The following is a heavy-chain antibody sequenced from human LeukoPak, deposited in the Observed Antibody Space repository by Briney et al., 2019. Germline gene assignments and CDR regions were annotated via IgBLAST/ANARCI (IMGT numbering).Heavy chain of an antibody. CDR3: AKDLYEGDY. CDR2: IPYDGSNK. J-gene: IGHJ4*02. D-gene: IGHD2-2*02. V-gene: IGHV3-30*18. CDR1: GFTFSSYG. Sequence: PGGSLRLSCAASGFTFSSYGMHWVRQAPGKGLEWVAVIPYDGSNKYYADSVKGRFTISRDNSKSTLYLQMNSLRAEDTAVYYCAKDLYEGDYWGQGTLVTVSS.